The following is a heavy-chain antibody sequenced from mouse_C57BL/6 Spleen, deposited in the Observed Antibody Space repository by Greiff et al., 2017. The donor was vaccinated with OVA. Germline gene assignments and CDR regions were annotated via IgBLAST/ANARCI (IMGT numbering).Heavy chain of an antibody. CDR1: GYTFTDYY. J-gene: IGHJ4*01. Sequence: EVQLQQSGPELVKPGASVKISCKASGYTFTDYYMNWVKQSHGKSLEWIGDINPNNGGTSYNQKFKGKATLTVDKSSSTAYMELRSLTSEDSAVYYCARDRSDGYYSAMDYWGQGTSVTVSS. D-gene: IGHD2-3*01. CDR3: ARDRSDGYYSAMDY. CDR2: INPNNGGT. V-gene: IGHV1-26*01.